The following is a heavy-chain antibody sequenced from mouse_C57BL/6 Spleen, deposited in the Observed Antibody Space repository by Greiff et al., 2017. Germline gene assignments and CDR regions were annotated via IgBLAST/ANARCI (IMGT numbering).Heavy chain of an antibody. CDR1: GYTFTGYW. CDR2: ILPGSGST. CDR3: ARSGDYYEKGYAMDD. Sequence: QVQLKQSGAELMKPGASVKLSCKATGYTFTGYWIEWVKQRPGHGLEWIGEILPGSGSTNYQEEFKGKATFTADTSSNTDYMQLSSLTTEDSAIYYCARSGDYYEKGYAMDDWGQGASVTVSS. J-gene: IGHJ4*01. D-gene: IGHD1-1*01. V-gene: IGHV1-9*01.